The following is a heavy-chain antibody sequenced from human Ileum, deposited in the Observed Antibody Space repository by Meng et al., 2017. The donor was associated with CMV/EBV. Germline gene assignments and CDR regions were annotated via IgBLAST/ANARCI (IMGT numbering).Heavy chain of an antibody. V-gene: IGHV7-4-1*02. CDR3: MRGHSDES. Sequence: LRQAPGQCLVLMRWIKTKTGKQTYAQGFTRRFLFSLDTSVNTAYLHINNLKTEETAIYYCMRGHSDESWGQGSLITVSS. J-gene: IGHJ5*02. CDR2: IKTKTGKQ.